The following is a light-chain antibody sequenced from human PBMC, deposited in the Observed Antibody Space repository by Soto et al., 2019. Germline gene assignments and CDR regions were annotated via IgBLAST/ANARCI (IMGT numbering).Light chain of an antibody. Sequence: DIVMTQSPDSLAVSLGERATINCKSSQSILYSSKNRNYLAWYQQKAGQPPRLLIFWASTRESGVPDRFSGSGSGTDFTLTISSLQAGDVAVYYCQQYYSSPPWTFGQGTKVEIK. V-gene: IGKV4-1*01. CDR3: QQYYSSPPWT. CDR1: QSILYSSKNRNY. J-gene: IGKJ1*01. CDR2: WAS.